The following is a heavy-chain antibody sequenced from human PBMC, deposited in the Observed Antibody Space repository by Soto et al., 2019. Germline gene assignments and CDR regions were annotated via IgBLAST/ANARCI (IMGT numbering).Heavy chain of an antibody. Sequence: SETLSLTCTVSGGSISSYYWSWIRQPPGKGLEWIGHIYYSGSTNYNPSLKSRVTISVDTSKNQFSLKMSSVTAADTAVYYCARLATRYYFDYWGQGTLVTVSS. D-gene: IGHD1-1*01. CDR2: IYYSGST. J-gene: IGHJ4*02. CDR1: GGSISSYY. CDR3: ARLATRYYFDY. V-gene: IGHV4-59*01.